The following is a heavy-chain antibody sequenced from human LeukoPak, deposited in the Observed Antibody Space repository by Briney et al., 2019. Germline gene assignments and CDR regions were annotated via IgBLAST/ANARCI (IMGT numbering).Heavy chain of an antibody. CDR1: GFTFSSYN. V-gene: IGHV3-21*04. CDR2: ISSGGSYI. CDR3: ATKSSSGWYSRY. J-gene: IGHJ4*02. D-gene: IGHD6-19*01. Sequence: GGSLRLSCAASGFTFSSYNVNWVRQAPGKGLEWVSSISSGGSYIYYADSVMGRFTISRDNSKNTLYLQMNSLRVEDTAVYYCATKSSSGWYSRYWGQGTLVTVSS.